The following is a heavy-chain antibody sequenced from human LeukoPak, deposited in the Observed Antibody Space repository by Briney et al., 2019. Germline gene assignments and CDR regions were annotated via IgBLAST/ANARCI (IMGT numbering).Heavy chain of an antibody. V-gene: IGHV7-4-1*02. J-gene: IGHJ6*02. CDR2: INTNTGNP. Sequence: ASVTVSYMASGYTFTNYAMNWVRQAPGQGLEWMGWINTNTGNPTYAQRFTGRFVFSLDTSVSTAYLQISSLKAEDTAVYYCARNSQVGYYYGMDVWGQGTMVTVSS. D-gene: IGHD4-23*01. CDR1: GYTFTNYA. CDR3: ARNSQVGYYYGMDV.